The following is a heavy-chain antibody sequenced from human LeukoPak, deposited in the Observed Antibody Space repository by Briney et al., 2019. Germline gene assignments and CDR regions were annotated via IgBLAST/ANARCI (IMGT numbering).Heavy chain of an antibody. D-gene: IGHD4-11*01. CDR3: AAVRGVTTGYYYYYMDV. CDR2: IYTSGST. CDR1: GGSISSYY. J-gene: IGHJ6*03. V-gene: IGHV4-4*08. Sequence: SETLSLTCTVSGGSISSYYWSWIRQPPGKGLEWIGRIYTSGSTNYNPSLKSRVTISVDTSKNQFSLKLSSVTAADTAVYYCAAVRGVTTGYYYYYMDVWGKGTTVTISS.